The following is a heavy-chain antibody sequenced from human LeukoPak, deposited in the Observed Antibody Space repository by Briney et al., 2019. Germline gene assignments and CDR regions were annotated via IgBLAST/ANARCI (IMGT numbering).Heavy chain of an antibody. CDR1: RFTFSNYA. V-gene: IGHV3-23*01. Sequence: GGSLRLSCTASRFTFSNYAMSWVRQAPGKGLEWVSALDGSGFFTVYGDSVKGRFTISRDNSKNTVYLQMRSLRAEDTALYYCAKLIGYCTGGSCYHDNFDVWGQGTMVTISS. CDR2: LDGSGFFT. CDR3: AKLIGYCTGGSCYHDNFDV. D-gene: IGHD2-15*01. J-gene: IGHJ3*01.